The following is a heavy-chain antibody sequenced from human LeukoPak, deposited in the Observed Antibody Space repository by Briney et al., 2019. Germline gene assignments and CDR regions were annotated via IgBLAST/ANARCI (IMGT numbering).Heavy chain of an antibody. CDR1: GFTFSSYS. J-gene: IGHJ6*03. Sequence: GGSLRLSCAASGFTFSSYSMNWVRQAPGKGLEWVSYISSSSSTIYYADSVKGRFTISRDNAKNSLYLQMNSLRAEDTAVYYCARAGCSSSWYGRTYYMDVWGKGTTVTVSS. CDR2: ISSSSSTI. V-gene: IGHV3-48*04. D-gene: IGHD6-13*01. CDR3: ARAGCSSSWYGRTYYMDV.